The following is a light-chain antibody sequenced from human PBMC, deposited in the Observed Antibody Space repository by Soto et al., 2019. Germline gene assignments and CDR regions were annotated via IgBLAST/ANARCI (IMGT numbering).Light chain of an antibody. Sequence: QSALTQPASVSGSPGQSITISCTGTSSDVGSYNLVSWYQQHPGKAPKLMIYEGTKRPSGVSDRFSGSRSGNTASLTISGLQAEDEADYYCCSYASSSTDVFGTGTKLTVL. J-gene: IGLJ1*01. CDR3: CSYASSSTDV. CDR2: EGT. V-gene: IGLV2-23*01. CDR1: SSDVGSYNL.